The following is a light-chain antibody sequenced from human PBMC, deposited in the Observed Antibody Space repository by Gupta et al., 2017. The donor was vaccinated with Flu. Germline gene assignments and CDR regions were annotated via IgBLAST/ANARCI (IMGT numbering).Light chain of an antibody. CDR2: DVS. Sequence: QSALTQPAPVSGSPGQSITISCTATSSDVGGYTYVSWYQQHPGKAPKLMIYDVSNRPSGVSDRFSGSKSANTASLTISGLQAEDEADYYCNSYTTSSTYVFGTGTKVTVL. V-gene: IGLV2-14*01. J-gene: IGLJ1*01. CDR3: NSYTTSSTYV. CDR1: SSDVGGYTY.